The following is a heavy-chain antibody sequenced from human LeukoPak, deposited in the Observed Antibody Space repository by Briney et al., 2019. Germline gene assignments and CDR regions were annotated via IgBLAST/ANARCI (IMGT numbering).Heavy chain of an antibody. J-gene: IGHJ3*02. CDR1: GFSFSSYG. V-gene: IGHV3-33*01. D-gene: IGHD4-17*01. CDR3: AREVTNDAFDI. Sequence: PGGSLRLSCAASGFSFSSYGMHWVRQAPGKGLEWVAVIWSDGRNKFYADSVKGRFTVSRDNSKNTLFLQMSSLRADDMALYYCAREVTNDAFDIWGQGTMVTVSS. CDR2: IWSDGRNK.